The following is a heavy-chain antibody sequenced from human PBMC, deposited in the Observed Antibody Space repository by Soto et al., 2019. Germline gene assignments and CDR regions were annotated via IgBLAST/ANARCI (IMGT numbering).Heavy chain of an antibody. V-gene: IGHV1-18*01. J-gene: IGHJ4*02. D-gene: IGHD2-15*01. CDR1: GYTFTCYG. CDR3: ARVREYCSGGSCYQTDY. Sequence: GASVKVSCKASGYTFTCYGISWVRQAPGQGLEWMGWISAYNGNTNYAQKLQGRVTMTTDTSTSTAYMELRSLRSDDTAVYYCARVREYCSGGSCYQTDYWGQGTLVTVSS. CDR2: ISAYNGNT.